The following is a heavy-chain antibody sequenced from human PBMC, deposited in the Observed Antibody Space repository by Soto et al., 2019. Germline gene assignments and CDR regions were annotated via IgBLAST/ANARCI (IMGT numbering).Heavy chain of an antibody. CDR1: GGSISSYY. CDR2: IYHRGNT. CDR3: AKDGVDYDILTGYYKGAYYFDY. V-gene: IGHV4-59*04. J-gene: IGHJ4*02. Sequence: PSETLSFTCTVSGGSISSYYWSWIRQPPGKGLEWIGHIYHRGNTYTNPSLKSRLTISVDTSKNQFSLNLNSVTAADTAVYYCAKDGVDYDILTGYYKGAYYFDYWGQGTLVTVSS. D-gene: IGHD3-9*01.